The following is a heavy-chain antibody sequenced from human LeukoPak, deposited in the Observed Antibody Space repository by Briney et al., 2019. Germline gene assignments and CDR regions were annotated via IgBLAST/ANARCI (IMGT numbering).Heavy chain of an antibody. CDR3: ARDAIAAAGLNWFDP. CDR1: GFTFSSYS. V-gene: IGHV3-21*01. D-gene: IGHD6-13*01. CDR2: ISSSSSYI. Sequence: PGGSLRLSCAASGFTFSSYSMNWVRQAPGKGLEWVSSISSSSSYIYYADSVKGRFTISRDNAKNSLYLQMNSLRAEDTAVYYCARDAIAAAGLNWFDPWGQGTLVTVSS. J-gene: IGHJ5*02.